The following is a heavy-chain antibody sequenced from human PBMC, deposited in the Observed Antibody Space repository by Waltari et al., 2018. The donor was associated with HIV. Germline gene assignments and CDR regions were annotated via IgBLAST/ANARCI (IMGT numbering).Heavy chain of an antibody. J-gene: IGHJ6*02. CDR2: ININSGGT. CDR3: TRAQSHVHGLDV. CDR1: GYTFTDYY. Sequence: QVQLVQSGAELKKSGASVKVSCKPSGYTFTDYYIHWVRQAPGQGLEWMGWININSGGTNFSQKFRGRGTLTRDTSISTAYMQLSSLGSDDTAIYYCTRAQSHVHGLDVWGQGTTVTVSS. V-gene: IGHV1-2*02.